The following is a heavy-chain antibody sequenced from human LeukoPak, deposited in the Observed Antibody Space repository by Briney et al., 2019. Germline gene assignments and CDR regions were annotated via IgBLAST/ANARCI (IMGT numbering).Heavy chain of an antibody. CDR2: IYYSGST. D-gene: IGHD2-15*01. CDR3: ARLMVVAATWDLFDY. J-gene: IGHJ4*02. V-gene: IGHV4-61*01. CDR1: GGSISSGSYY. Sequence: SETLSLTCTVSGGSISSGSYYWSWIRQPPGKGLEWIGYIYYSGSTNYNPSLKSRVTISVDTSKNQFSLKLSSVTAADTAVYYCARLMVVAATWDLFDYWGQGTLVTVSS.